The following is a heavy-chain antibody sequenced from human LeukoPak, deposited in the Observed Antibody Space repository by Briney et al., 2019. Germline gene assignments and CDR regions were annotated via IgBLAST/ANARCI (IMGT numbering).Heavy chain of an antibody. CDR2: IHYTGST. Sequence: PSETLSLTCAVSGGSISSISSNNWAWIRQPPGKGLELIAAIHYTGSTYYNPSLKSRVTISVDTSKNQFSLKLSSVTAADTAVYYCARAGGIVGAGVDYWGQGTLVTVSS. V-gene: IGHV4-39*07. J-gene: IGHJ4*02. CDR3: ARAGGIVGAGVDY. CDR1: GGSISSISSNN. D-gene: IGHD1-26*01.